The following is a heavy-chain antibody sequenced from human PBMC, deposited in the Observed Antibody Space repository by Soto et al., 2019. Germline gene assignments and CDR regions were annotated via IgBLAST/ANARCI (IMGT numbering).Heavy chain of an antibody. CDR1: GFTFSSDG. Sequence: QVQLVESGGGVVQPGRSLRLSCAASGFTFSSDGMHWVRQAPGKGLEWVAVIWYDGSNKYYADSVKGRFTISRDNSKNTLYLQMNSLRAEDTAVYYCARDGEYCGGDCYSAYYYYGMDVWGQGTTVTVSS. CDR3: ARDGEYCGGDCYSAYYYYGMDV. D-gene: IGHD2-21*02. V-gene: IGHV3-33*01. CDR2: IWYDGSNK. J-gene: IGHJ6*02.